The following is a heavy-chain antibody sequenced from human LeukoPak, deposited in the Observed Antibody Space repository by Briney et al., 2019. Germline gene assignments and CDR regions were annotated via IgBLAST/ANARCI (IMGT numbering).Heavy chain of an antibody. Sequence: SETLSLTCTVSGGSISSYYWSWIRQPPGKGLEWIGEINHSGSTNYNPSLKSRVTISVDTSKNQFSLKLSSVTAADTAVYYCARGRAGQDGGENYDFWSGYYRWGQGTLVTVSS. D-gene: IGHD3-3*01. V-gene: IGHV4-34*01. CDR2: INHSGST. CDR1: GGSISSYY. CDR3: ARGRAGQDGGENYDFWSGYYR. J-gene: IGHJ4*02.